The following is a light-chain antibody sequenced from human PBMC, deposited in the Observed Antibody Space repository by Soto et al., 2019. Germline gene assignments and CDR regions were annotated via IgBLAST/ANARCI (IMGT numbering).Light chain of an antibody. V-gene: IGKV3-15*01. CDR2: GAS. CDR3: QQYNNWPPWT. Sequence: EIVMTQSPATLSVSPGERATLSCSASQSVSSNLAWYQQKPGQAPRLLIYGASTRATGIQARFSGSGSGTEFTLNISSLQSEDFAVYYCQQYNNWPPWTFGQGTKV. CDR1: QSVSSN. J-gene: IGKJ1*01.